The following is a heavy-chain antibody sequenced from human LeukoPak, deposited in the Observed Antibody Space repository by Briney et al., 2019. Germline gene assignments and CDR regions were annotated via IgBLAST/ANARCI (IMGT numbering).Heavy chain of an antibody. CDR3: ARGRIAAAGSNWFDP. CDR2: INHSGST. D-gene: IGHD6-13*01. Sequence: PSETLSLTCAVYGGSFSGYYWSWIRQPPGKGLEWIGVINHSGSTNYNPSLKSRVTISVDTSKNQFSLKLSSVTAADTAVYYCARGRIAAAGSNWFDPWGQGTLVTVSS. J-gene: IGHJ5*02. CDR1: GGSFSGYY. V-gene: IGHV4-34*01.